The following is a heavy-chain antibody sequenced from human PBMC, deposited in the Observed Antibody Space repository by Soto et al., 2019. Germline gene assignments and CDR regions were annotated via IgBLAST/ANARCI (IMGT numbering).Heavy chain of an antibody. CDR2: ISAYNGNT. J-gene: IGHJ5*02. CDR1: GYTFTSYG. CDR3: ARAAMVRGVIAKSSWFDP. V-gene: IGHV1-18*03. D-gene: IGHD3-10*01. Sequence: ASVKVSCKASGYTFTSYGISWVRQAPGQGLEWMGWISAYNGNTNYAQKLQGRVTMTTDTSTSTAYMELRSLRSDDMAVYYCARAAMVRGVIAKSSWFDPWGQGTLVTVSS.